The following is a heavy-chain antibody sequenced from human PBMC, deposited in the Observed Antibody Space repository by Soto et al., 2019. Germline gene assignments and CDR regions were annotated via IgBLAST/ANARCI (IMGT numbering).Heavy chain of an antibody. CDR2: IYYSGST. CDR1: GGSVSSGSYY. D-gene: IGHD2-2*01. J-gene: IGHJ4*02. V-gene: IGHV4-61*01. Sequence: SETLSLTCTVSGGSVSSGSYYWSWIRQPPGKGLEWIGYIYYSGSTNYNPSLKSRVTISVDTSKNQFSLKLSSVTAADTAVYYCAREGIVPAAPVDYWGQGTLVTVSS. CDR3: AREGIVPAAPVDY.